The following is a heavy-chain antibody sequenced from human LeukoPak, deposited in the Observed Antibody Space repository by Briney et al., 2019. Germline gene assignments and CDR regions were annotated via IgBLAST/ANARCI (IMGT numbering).Heavy chain of an antibody. D-gene: IGHD6-13*01. J-gene: IGHJ4*02. Sequence: PGGSLRLSCAASGFTLSSYSMNWVRQAPGKGLEWVSSISSSSSYIYYADPVKGRFTISRDNAKNSVYLQMNSLRADDTAVYYCAREAGYSSSWYYFDYWGQGTLVTVSS. CDR2: ISSSSSYI. V-gene: IGHV3-21*01. CDR3: AREAGYSSSWYYFDY. CDR1: GFTLSSYS.